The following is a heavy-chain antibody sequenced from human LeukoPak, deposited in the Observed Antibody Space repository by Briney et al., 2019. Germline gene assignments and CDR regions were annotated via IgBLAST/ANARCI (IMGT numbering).Heavy chain of an antibody. V-gene: IGHV1-3*01. CDR1: EYTFTDYA. J-gene: IGHJ4*02. Sequence: ASVKVSCKASEYTFTDYAINWVRQAPGQRLEWMGWINAGNGNTRYSQRFQGRVTITRDTSASTAHMELSSLTSEDTAVYYCARGPYSGKPIGYWGQGTLVTVSS. CDR2: INAGNGNT. D-gene: IGHD1-26*01. CDR3: ARGPYSGKPIGY.